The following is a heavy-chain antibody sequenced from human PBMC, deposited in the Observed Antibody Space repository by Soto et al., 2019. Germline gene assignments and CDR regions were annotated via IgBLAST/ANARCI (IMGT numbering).Heavy chain of an antibody. CDR2: IYSGGST. Sequence: EVPLVESGGGLVQPGGSLRLSCASSGFTVSSNYMSWVRQAPGKGLEWVSVIYSGGSTYYADSVKGRFTISRHNSKNTLYLQMNSLRAEDTAVYYCARAKLHLGEKGDYWGQGTLVTVSS. V-gene: IGHV3-53*04. J-gene: IGHJ4*02. D-gene: IGHD3-16*01. CDR3: ARAKLHLGEKGDY. CDR1: GFTVSSNY.